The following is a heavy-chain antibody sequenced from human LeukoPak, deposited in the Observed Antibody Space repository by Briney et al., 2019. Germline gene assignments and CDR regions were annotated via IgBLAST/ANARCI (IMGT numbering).Heavy chain of an antibody. D-gene: IGHD5-18*01. CDR1: GFTFSSYS. J-gene: IGHJ3*02. Sequence: PGGSLRLSCAASGFTFSSYSMNWVRQAPGKGLEWVSAISGSGGSTYYADSVKGRFTISRDNSKNTLYLQMNSLRAEDTAVYYCAKRKIQLWFGSDAFDIWGQGTMVTVSS. V-gene: IGHV3-23*01. CDR2: ISGSGGST. CDR3: AKRKIQLWFGSDAFDI.